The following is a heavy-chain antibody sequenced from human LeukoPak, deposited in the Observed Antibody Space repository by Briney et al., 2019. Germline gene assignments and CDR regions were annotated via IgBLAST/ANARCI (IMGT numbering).Heavy chain of an antibody. Sequence: GGSLRLSCAASGFTFSSYEMNWVRQAPGKGLEWVSYISSSGSTIYYADSVKGRFTISRDNAKNSLYLQMNSLRAEDTAVYYCAKDTVEYYYDSSGYYWGRGTLVTVSS. J-gene: IGHJ4*02. D-gene: IGHD3-22*01. CDR3: AKDTVEYYYDSSGYY. V-gene: IGHV3-48*03. CDR2: ISSSGSTI. CDR1: GFTFSSYE.